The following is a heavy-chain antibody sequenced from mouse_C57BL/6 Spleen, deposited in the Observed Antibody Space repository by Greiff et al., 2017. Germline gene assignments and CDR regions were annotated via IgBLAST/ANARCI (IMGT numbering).Heavy chain of an antibody. CDR1: GYSFTGYY. Sequence: DVQLQESGPELVKPGASVKISCKASGYSFTGYYMNWVKQSPEKSLEWIGEINPSTGGTTYNQKFKAKATLTVDKSSSTAYMQLKSLTSEDSAVXYCARWLDYWGQGTTLTVSS. CDR2: INPSTGGT. D-gene: IGHD2-2*01. V-gene: IGHV1-42*01. CDR3: ARWLDY. J-gene: IGHJ2*01.